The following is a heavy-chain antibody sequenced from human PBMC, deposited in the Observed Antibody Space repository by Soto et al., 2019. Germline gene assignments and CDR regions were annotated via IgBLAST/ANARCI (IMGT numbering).Heavy chain of an antibody. J-gene: IGHJ4*02. CDR3: ASQDYDSSGYYYGSLDY. D-gene: IGHD3-22*01. V-gene: IGHV3-21*01. CDR1: GFTFSSYS. Sequence: PGGSLRLSCAASGFTFSSYSMSWVRQAPGKGLEWVSSISSSSSYIYYADSVKGRFTISRDNAKNSLYLQMNSLRAEDTAVYYCASQDYDSSGYYYGSLDYWGQGTLVTVSS. CDR2: ISSSSSYI.